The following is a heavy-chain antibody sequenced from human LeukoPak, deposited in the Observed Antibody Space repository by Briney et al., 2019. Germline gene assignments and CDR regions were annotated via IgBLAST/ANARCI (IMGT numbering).Heavy chain of an antibody. V-gene: IGHV1-8*03. J-gene: IGHJ6*03. Sequence: ASVKVSCKASGYTFTNYDINWVRQAPGQGLEWMGWMNPNSGNTVYAQKFQGRITITRSTSITTAYMELSSLTSEDTAVYYCARDASGIVGVYYHYYYNYYMDVWGKGTTVTVSS. CDR3: ARDASGIVGVYYHYYYNYYMDV. D-gene: IGHD1-26*01. CDR2: MNPNSGNT. CDR1: GYTFTNYD.